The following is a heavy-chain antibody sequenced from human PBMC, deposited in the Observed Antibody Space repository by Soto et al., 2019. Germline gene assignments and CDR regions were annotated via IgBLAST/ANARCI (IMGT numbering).Heavy chain of an antibody. V-gene: IGHV4-39*02. J-gene: IGHJ6*02. D-gene: IGHD5-12*01. CDR3: VATTMAYYYGMDV. CDR2: INHSGTT. Sequence: PSETLSLTCSVSGGSISSHSHYWSWIRQPPGKGLEWIGEINHSGTTNYNPSLKSRVTISLDTSKNHFSLNLTSVTAADTAVYYSVATTMAYYYGMDVWGQGTTVTVSS. CDR1: GGSISSHSHY.